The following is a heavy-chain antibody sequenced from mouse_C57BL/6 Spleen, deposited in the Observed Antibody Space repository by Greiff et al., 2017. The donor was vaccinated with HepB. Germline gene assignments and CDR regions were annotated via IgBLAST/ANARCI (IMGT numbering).Heavy chain of an antibody. CDR2: IRSKSNNYAT. Sequence: EVHLVESGGGLVQPKGSLKLSCAASGFSFNTYAMNWVRQAPGKGLEWVARIRSKSNNYATYYADSVKDRFTISRDDSESMLYLQMNNLKTEDTAMYYCVCYDYDGFAYWGQGTLVTVSA. J-gene: IGHJ3*01. CDR3: VCYDYDGFAY. D-gene: IGHD2-4*01. V-gene: IGHV10-1*01. CDR1: GFSFNTYA.